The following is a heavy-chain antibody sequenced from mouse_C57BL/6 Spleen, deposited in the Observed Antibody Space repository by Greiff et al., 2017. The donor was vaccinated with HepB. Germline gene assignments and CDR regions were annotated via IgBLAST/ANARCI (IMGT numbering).Heavy chain of an antibody. Sequence: QVQLQQSGPELVKPGASVKISCKASGYAFSSSWMNWVKQRPGQGLEWIGRIYPGDGDTNYNGKFKGKATLTADKSSSTAYMQLSSLTSEDSAVYFCAGWLLRAMDYWGQGTSVTVSS. J-gene: IGHJ4*01. D-gene: IGHD2-3*01. CDR3: AGWLLRAMDY. V-gene: IGHV1-82*01. CDR2: IYPGDGDT. CDR1: GYAFSSSW.